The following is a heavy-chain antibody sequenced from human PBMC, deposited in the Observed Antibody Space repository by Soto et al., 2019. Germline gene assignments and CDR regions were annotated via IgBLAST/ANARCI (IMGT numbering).Heavy chain of an antibody. CDR2: IYYSGST. Sequence: PSETLSLTCTVSGGSISSSSYYWGWIRQPPGKGLEWVGSIYYSGSTYYNPSLKSRVTISVDTSKNQFSLKLSSVTAADTAVYYCASKSDYGDYHGENDYWGQGTLVTVSS. CDR1: GGSISSSSYY. J-gene: IGHJ4*02. CDR3: ASKSDYGDYHGENDY. D-gene: IGHD4-17*01. V-gene: IGHV4-39*01.